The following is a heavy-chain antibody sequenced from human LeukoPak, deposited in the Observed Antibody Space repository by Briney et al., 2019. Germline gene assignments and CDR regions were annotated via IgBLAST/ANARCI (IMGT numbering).Heavy chain of an antibody. J-gene: IGHJ5*02. D-gene: IGHD4-17*01. CDR2: IYYSGST. V-gene: IGHV4-39*07. Sequence: PSETLSLTCTVSGGSISSSSYYWGWIRQPPGKGLEWIGSIYYSGSTYYNPSLKSRVTISVDTSKNQFSLKLSSVTAADTAVYYCARDLSTPGYGDSAGEWFDPWGQGTLVTVSS. CDR3: ARDLSTPGYGDSAGEWFDP. CDR1: GGSISSSSYY.